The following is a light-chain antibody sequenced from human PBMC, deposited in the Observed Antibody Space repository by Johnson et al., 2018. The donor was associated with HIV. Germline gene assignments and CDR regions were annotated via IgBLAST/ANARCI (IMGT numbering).Light chain of an antibody. Sequence: QSVLTKPPSVSAAPGQKVTISCSGSSSNIGNNYVSWYQQLPGTAPKLLIYENNKRPSGIPDRFSGSKSGTSATLGITGLQTGDEADYYCGTWDSSLSAYVFGTGAKVTDL. J-gene: IGLJ1*01. CDR2: ENN. CDR3: GTWDSSLSAYV. CDR1: SSNIGNNY. V-gene: IGLV1-51*02.